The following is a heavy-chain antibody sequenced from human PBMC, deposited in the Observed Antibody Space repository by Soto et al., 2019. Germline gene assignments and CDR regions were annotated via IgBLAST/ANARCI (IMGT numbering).Heavy chain of an antibody. CDR1: GHSFTSYW. CDR3: ARQDSGYDYYYYYGMDV. Sequence: PGESLKISCKGSGHSFTSYWISWVRQMPGKGLEWMGRIDPSDSYTNYSPSFQGHVTISADKSISTAYLQWSSLKASDTAMYYCARQDSGYDYYYYYGMDVWGQGTTVTVSS. J-gene: IGHJ6*02. D-gene: IGHD5-12*01. V-gene: IGHV5-10-1*01. CDR2: IDPSDSYT.